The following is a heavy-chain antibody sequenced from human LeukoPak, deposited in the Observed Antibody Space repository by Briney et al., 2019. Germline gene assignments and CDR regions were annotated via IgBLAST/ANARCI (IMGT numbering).Heavy chain of an antibody. J-gene: IGHJ4*02. CDR2: IYYSGST. Sequence: WETLSLTRTVPGGSISSSSYYWGWIRQAPGKGLEWIGSIYYSGSTYYNPSLKSRVTISVDTSKNQFSLKLSSVTAADTAVYYCARQLGYCSSTSCYADKVDYWGQGTLVTVSS. V-gene: IGHV4-39*01. CDR3: ARQLGYCSSTSCYADKVDY. D-gene: IGHD2-2*01. CDR1: GGSISSSSYY.